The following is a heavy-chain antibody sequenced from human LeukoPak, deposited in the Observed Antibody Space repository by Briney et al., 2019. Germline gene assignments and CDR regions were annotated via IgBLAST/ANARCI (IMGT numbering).Heavy chain of an antibody. CDR2: ISDSGVST. V-gene: IGHV3-23*01. J-gene: IGHJ4*02. Sequence: GGSLRLSCAASGFTFSNYGMNWVRQAPGKGLEWVSAISDSGVSTYYADSVKSRSTVSRDNSKNTLYLQMNSLRAEDTAVYYCAKDLGYGGNPPVYFDYWGQGTLVTVSS. D-gene: IGHD4-23*01. CDR1: GFTFSNYG. CDR3: AKDLGYGGNPPVYFDY.